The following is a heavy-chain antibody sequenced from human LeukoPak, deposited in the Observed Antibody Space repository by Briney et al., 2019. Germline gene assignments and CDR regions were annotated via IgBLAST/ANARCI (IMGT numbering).Heavy chain of an antibody. CDR1: GGSFSGYY. CDR3: AVVAARGPPNWFDP. CDR2: INHSGST. Sequence: SETLSLTCAVYGGSFSGYYWSWIRQPPGKGLEWIGEINHSGSTNYNPSLKSRVTISVDTSKNQFSLKLSSVTAADTAVYYCAVVAARGPPNWFDPWGQGTLVTVST. D-gene: IGHD2-15*01. J-gene: IGHJ5*02. V-gene: IGHV4-34*01.